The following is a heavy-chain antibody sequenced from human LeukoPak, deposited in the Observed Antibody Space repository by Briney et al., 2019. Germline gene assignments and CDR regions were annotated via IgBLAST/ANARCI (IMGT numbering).Heavy chain of an antibody. CDR3: ARGSSGSLGRDY. CDR1: GYTFTSYD. D-gene: IGHD1-26*01. CDR2: MNPYSGNT. V-gene: IGHV1-8*01. J-gene: IGHJ4*02. Sequence: GASVKVSCKASGYTFTSYDINWVRQATGQGLEWMGWMNPYSGNTGYVQKFRGRVTMTRDTSISTAYMELSSLRSDDTAVYFCARGSSGSLGRDYWGQGTLVTVSS.